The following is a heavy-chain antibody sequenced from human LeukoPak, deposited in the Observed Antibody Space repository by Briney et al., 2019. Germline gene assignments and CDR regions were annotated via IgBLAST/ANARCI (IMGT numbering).Heavy chain of an antibody. CDR2: IYYSGST. CDR3: ARFDYGGNARHFDY. Sequence: SETLSLTCTVFGGSISSSNYYWAWFRQPPGKGLEWIGYIYYSGSTYYNPSLKSRVTISVDTSKNQFSLKLSSVTAADTAVYYCARFDYGGNARHFDYWGQGTLVTVSS. D-gene: IGHD4-23*01. J-gene: IGHJ4*02. CDR1: GGSISSSNYY. V-gene: IGHV4-30-4*08.